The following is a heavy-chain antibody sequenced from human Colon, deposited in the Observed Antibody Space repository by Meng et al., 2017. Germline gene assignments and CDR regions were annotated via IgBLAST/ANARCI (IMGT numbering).Heavy chain of an antibody. CDR2: IPHRGSS. J-gene: IGHJ5*02. V-gene: IGHV4-4*02. CDR3: ARRGGSGNYSP. D-gene: IGHD3-10*01. Sequence: QVQLRESGPALVKQSETLSLTCAVYGDSITNHNWWAWVRQPPGKGLEWIGEIPHRGSSAYNPSLKSRVTISVDTSKKQFSLNLSSVTAADTAVYYCARRGGSGNYSPWGQGTLVTVSS. CDR1: GDSITNHNW.